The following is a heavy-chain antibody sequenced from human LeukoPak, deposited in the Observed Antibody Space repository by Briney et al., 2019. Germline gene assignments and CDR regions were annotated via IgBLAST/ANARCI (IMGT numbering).Heavy chain of an antibody. V-gene: IGHV4-59*01. CDR3: ARDKGRSSGSYLDAFDI. D-gene: IGHD1-26*01. CDR2: IYYSGST. J-gene: IGHJ3*02. Sequence: SETLSLTCTVSGGSISSYYWSWIRQPPGKGLEWIWYIYYSGSTNYNPSLKSRVTISVDTSKNQISLKLSSVTAADAAVYYCARDKGRSSGSYLDAFDIWGQGTMVTVSS. CDR1: GGSISSYY.